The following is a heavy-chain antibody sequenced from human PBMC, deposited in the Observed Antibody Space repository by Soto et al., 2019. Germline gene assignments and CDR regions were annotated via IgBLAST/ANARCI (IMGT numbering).Heavy chain of an antibody. CDR1: GYTFTSYG. CDR3: ARDAQRYCSGGSCHDAFDI. D-gene: IGHD2-15*01. Sequence: APVKVSCKASGYTFTSYGISWVRQAPGQGLEWMGWISAYNGNTNYAQKLQGRVTMTTDTSTSTAYMELRSLRSDDTAVYYCARDAQRYCSGGSCHDAFDIWGQGTMVTVSS. V-gene: IGHV1-18*01. CDR2: ISAYNGNT. J-gene: IGHJ3*02.